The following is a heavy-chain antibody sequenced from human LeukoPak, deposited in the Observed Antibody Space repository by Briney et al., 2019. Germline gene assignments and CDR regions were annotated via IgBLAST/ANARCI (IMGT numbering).Heavy chain of an antibody. Sequence: GGSLRLSCAASGFTVSSIYMSWVRQAPGKGLEWVSVIYSGGSTYYADSVKGRFTISRGNSKNTLYLQMNSLRAEDTAVYYCASAYYYDSSGYYYVDAFDIWGQGTMVTVSS. CDR1: GFTVSSIY. D-gene: IGHD3-22*01. CDR2: IYSGGST. CDR3: ASAYYYDSSGYYYVDAFDI. J-gene: IGHJ3*02. V-gene: IGHV3-53*01.